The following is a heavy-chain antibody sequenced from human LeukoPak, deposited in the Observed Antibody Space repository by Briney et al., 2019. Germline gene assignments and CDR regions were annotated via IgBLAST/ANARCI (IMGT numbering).Heavy chain of an antibody. J-gene: IGHJ3*02. V-gene: IGHV4-34*01. D-gene: IGHD3-9*01. CDR3: ARERTDDTRDAFDI. Sequence: SETLSLTCAVYGGSFSGYYWSWIPQPPGKGLEWIGEINHSGSTNYNPSLKSRVTISVDTSKNQFSLKLSSVTAADTAVYYCARERTDDTRDAFDIWGQGTMVTVSS. CDR2: INHSGST. CDR1: GGSFSGYY.